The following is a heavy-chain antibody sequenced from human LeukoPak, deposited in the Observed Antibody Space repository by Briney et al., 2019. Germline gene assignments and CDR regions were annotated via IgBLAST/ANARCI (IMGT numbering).Heavy chain of an antibody. CDR2: ISSGGSTI. Sequence: GGSLRLSCAASGFTFSTYAMSWVRQAPGKGLEWVSYISSGGSTIYYADSVKGRFTISRDNAKNSLFLQLNSLRAEDTAVYYCAKDPPKWSIVGATTENYWGQGTLVTVSS. CDR1: GFTFSTYA. V-gene: IGHV3-48*03. D-gene: IGHD1-26*01. CDR3: AKDPPKWSIVGATTENY. J-gene: IGHJ4*02.